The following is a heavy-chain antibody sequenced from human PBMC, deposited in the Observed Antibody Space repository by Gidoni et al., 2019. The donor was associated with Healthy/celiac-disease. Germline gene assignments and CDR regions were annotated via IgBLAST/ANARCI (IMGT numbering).Heavy chain of an antibody. J-gene: IGHJ5*02. Sequence: QLQLQESGPGLVKPSETLSLTCTVSGGSISSSRYYWGWIRQPPGKGLEWIGSIYYSGSTYYNPSLKSRVTISVDTSKNQFSLKLSSVTAADTAVYYCARQDRGITIFGVVISWFDPWGQGTLVTVSS. CDR2: IYYSGST. CDR3: ARQDRGITIFGVVISWFDP. V-gene: IGHV4-39*01. D-gene: IGHD3-3*01. CDR1: GGSISSSRYY.